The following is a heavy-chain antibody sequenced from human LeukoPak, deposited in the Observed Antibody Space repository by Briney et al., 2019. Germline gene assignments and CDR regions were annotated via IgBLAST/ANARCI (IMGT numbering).Heavy chain of an antibody. J-gene: IGHJ5*02. CDR2: IYYSGST. CDR1: GGSISSYY. D-gene: IGHD3-10*01. V-gene: IGHV4-59*01. Sequence: SETLSLTCTVSGGSISSYYWSWIRQPPGKGLEWIGYIYYSGSTNYNPSLKSRVTISVDTSKNQFSLELSSVTAADTAVYYCARDYYGSGKGWFDPWGQGTLVTVSS. CDR3: ARDYYGSGKGWFDP.